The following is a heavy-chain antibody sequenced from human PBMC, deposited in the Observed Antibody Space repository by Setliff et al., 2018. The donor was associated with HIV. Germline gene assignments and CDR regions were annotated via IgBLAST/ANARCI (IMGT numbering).Heavy chain of an antibody. D-gene: IGHD3-22*01. CDR3: ARDPGGDTSGYLIYYYDY. Sequence: GGSLSLSCAASGFTFSNYGRHWVRQAPGKGLEWVAVIWYDGSSEYYGDSVKGRFTISRDNSKKTLYLQMNSLRAEDTAVYYCARDPGGDTSGYLIYYYDYWGQGTLVTVSS. CDR1: GFTFSNYG. CDR2: IWYDGSSE. J-gene: IGHJ4*02. V-gene: IGHV3-33*01.